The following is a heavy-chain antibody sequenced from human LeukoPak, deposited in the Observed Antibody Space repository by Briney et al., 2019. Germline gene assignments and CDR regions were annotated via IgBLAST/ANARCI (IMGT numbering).Heavy chain of an antibody. D-gene: IGHD6-13*01. CDR1: GYTFTNYA. V-gene: IGHV1-3*01. CDR3: ARDKTNTWYGAIDY. J-gene: IGHJ4*02. Sequence: GASVKVSCKASGYTFTNYAMHWVRQAPGQRLEWIGWINAGNGNTNYAQKFQGRVIITRDTSASTAYMELSSLTSADTAVYYCARDKTNTWYGAIDYWGQGTLVTVSS. CDR2: INAGNGNT.